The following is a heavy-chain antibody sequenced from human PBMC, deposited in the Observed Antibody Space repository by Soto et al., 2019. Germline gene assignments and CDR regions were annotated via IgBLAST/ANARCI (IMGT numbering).Heavy chain of an antibody. Sequence: ASVKVSCKASGYTFTSYYMHWVRQAPGQGLEWMGIINPSGGSTSYAQKFQGRVTMTRDTSTSTVYMELSSLRSEDTAVYYCAREIRYDFWSGYSSPKGDYYYMDVWGKGTTVTVSS. J-gene: IGHJ6*03. CDR1: GYTFTSYY. D-gene: IGHD3-3*01. CDR2: INPSGGST. V-gene: IGHV1-46*03. CDR3: AREIRYDFWSGYSSPKGDYYYMDV.